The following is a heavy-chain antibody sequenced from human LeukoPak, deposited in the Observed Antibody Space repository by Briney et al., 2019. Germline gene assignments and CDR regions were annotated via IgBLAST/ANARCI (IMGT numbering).Heavy chain of an antibody. CDR1: GFTFSSYG. V-gene: IGHV3-33*01. J-gene: IGHJ4*02. Sequence: GGSLRLSCAASGFTFSSYGMHWVRQAPGKGLEWVAVIWYDGSNKYYADSVKGRFTISRDNSKNTPYLQMNSLRAEDTAVYYCARDSTDFRYCTNGVCFYFDYWGQGTLVTVSS. CDR3: ARDSTDFRYCTNGVCFYFDY. CDR2: IWYDGSNK. D-gene: IGHD2-8*01.